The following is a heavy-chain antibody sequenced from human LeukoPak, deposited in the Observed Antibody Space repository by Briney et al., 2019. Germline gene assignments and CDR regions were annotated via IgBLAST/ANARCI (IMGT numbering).Heavy chain of an antibody. V-gene: IGHV1-69*13. CDR3: ARHGGGATRPYNWFDP. Sequence: SVEVSCKASGGTFSSYAISWVRQAPGQGLEWMGGIIPIFGTANYAQKFQGRVTITADESTSTAYMELSSLRSEDTAVYYCARHGGGATRPYNWFDPWGQGTLVTVSS. J-gene: IGHJ5*02. CDR1: GGTFSSYA. D-gene: IGHD1-26*01. CDR2: IIPIFGTA.